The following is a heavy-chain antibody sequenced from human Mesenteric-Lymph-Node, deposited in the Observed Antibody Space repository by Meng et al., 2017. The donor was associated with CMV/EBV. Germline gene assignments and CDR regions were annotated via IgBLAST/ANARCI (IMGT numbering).Heavy chain of an antibody. J-gene: IGHJ4*02. V-gene: IGHV4-34*01. Sequence: QVQLRQWGGGLLEPSEPLSLTCAVYGGSFSGYYWSWIRQPPGKGLEWIGEINHSGSTNYNPSLKSRVTISVDTSKNQFSLKLSSVTAADTAVYYCARHQRWLKSEGGFNYWGQGTLVTVSS. D-gene: IGHD4-23*01. CDR1: GGSFSGYY. CDR2: INHSGST. CDR3: ARHQRWLKSEGGFNY.